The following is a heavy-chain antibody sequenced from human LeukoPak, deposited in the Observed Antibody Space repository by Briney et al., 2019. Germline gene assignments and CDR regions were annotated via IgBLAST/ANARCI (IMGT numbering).Heavy chain of an antibody. CDR1: GYTFSDFS. J-gene: IGHJ4*02. Sequence: PGGSLRLSCAASGYTFSDFSVTWVRQAPGKGLEWVSSISVRSNYRYYADSVRGRFTISRDDARDSLFLQMNSLRAEDTAVYFCVRLRRNSDRSGYYYYDYWGQGTLVTVSS. D-gene: IGHD3-22*01. V-gene: IGHV3-21*01. CDR2: ISVRSNYR. CDR3: VRLRRNSDRSGYYYYDY.